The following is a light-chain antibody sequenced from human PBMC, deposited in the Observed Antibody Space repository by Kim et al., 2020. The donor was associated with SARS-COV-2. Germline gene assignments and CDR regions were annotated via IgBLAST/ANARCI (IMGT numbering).Light chain of an antibody. V-gene: IGKV3-15*01. J-gene: IGKJ2*01. CDR3: QQYNNWYI. CDR1: QSVGSN. CDR2: GAS. Sequence: LSGSAGESATLSCRASQSVGSNLAWYQQKSGQAPRLLIYGASTRATGIPARFSGSGSGTEFTLTISSLQSEDSAVYYCQQYNNWYIFGQGTKLEI.